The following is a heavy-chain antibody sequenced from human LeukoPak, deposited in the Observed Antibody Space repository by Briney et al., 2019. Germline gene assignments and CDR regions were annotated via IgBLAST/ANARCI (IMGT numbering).Heavy chain of an antibody. CDR3: VKAAVFGVVIRPPGVPMDV. J-gene: IGHJ6*02. CDR1: GGSISSSSYY. Sequence: SETLSLTCTVSGGSISSSSYYWGWIRQPPGKGLEWIGSIYYSGSTYYNPSLKSRVTISVDTSKNQFSLRLNSVTAADTAVYYCVKAAVFGVVIRPPGVPMDVWGQGTTVTVSS. V-gene: IGHV4-39*01. D-gene: IGHD3-3*01. CDR2: IYYSGST.